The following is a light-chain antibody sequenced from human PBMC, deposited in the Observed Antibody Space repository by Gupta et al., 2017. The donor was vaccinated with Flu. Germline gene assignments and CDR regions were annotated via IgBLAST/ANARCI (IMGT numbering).Light chain of an antibody. Sequence: DIQMTQSTSSLSVSVGDRVTITCRASQGISRYLAWYQQKPGKVTTLLIYAASSLQSRVPCRFSSSGSGTDFTLTISSLQPEYVATYYCQKYNSAPRTFGQGTKVEIK. CDR3: QKYNSAPRT. V-gene: IGKV1-27*01. CDR2: AAS. J-gene: IGKJ1*01. CDR1: QGISRY.